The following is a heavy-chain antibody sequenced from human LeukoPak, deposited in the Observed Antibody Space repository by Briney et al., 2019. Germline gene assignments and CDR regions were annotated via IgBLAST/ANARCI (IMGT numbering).Heavy chain of an antibody. J-gene: IGHJ4*02. CDR3: ARAPGYRGFLDY. V-gene: IGHV3-23*01. CDR2: ISGSGGYT. D-gene: IGHD5-18*01. CDR1: GFTFSNYA. Sequence: GGSLRLSCAASGFTFSNYAMSWVRQAPGKGLEWVSTISGSGGYTYYADSVKGRFTISRDNAKNSLYLQMNSLRAEDTAVYYCARAPGYRGFLDYWGQGNLVTVSS.